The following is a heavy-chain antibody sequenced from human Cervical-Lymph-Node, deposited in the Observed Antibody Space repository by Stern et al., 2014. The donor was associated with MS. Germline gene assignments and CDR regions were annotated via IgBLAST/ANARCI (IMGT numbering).Heavy chain of an antibody. CDR2: VNPNGGGT. CDR1: GYTFTAYY. J-gene: IGHJ6*02. Sequence: VQLVESGAEVKKPGASVKVSCKASGYTFTAYYLHWVRQAPGQGLAWMGLVNPNGGGTSYAPKFHGRVTMTRDTSTSTAFMELSTLTSDDTAFYYCARGPNEHWGGHYNSNGMDVWGQGTTVTVSS. D-gene: IGHD2-21*01. V-gene: IGHV1-2*02. CDR3: ARGPNEHWGGHYNSNGMDV.